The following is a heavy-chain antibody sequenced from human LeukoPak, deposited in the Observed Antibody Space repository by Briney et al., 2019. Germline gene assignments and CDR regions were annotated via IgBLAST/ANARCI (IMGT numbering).Heavy chain of an antibody. CDR1: GFTFSSYA. V-gene: IGHV3-23*01. CDR3: ARANTLMVVLIAFDY. J-gene: IGHJ4*02. D-gene: IGHD3-22*01. Sequence: GGSLRLSCAASGFTFSSYAMSWVRQAPGKGLEWVSAISGSGGSTYYADSVKGRFTISRDNSKNTLYLQMNSLRAEDTAVYYCARANTLMVVLIAFDYWGQGTLVTVSS. CDR2: ISGSGGST.